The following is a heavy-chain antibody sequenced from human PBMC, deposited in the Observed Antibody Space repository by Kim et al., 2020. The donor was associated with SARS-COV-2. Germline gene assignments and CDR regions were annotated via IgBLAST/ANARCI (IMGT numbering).Heavy chain of an antibody. D-gene: IGHD6-19*01. CDR2: ISGSSSTI. V-gene: IGHV3-48*02. J-gene: IGHJ3*02. CDR1: GFTFSSYS. CDR3: ARESLAGEDDAFDI. Sequence: GGSLRLSCAASGFTFSSYSMDWVRQAPGKGLEWVSYISGSSSTIYYAHSVKGRFTISRYNAKNSLYLQMNSLRDEDTAVYYCARESLAGEDDAFDIWGQGTIVTVPS.